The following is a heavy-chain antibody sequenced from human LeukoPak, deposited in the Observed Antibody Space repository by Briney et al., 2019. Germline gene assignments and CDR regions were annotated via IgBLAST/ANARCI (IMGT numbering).Heavy chain of an antibody. D-gene: IGHD1-26*01. J-gene: IGHJ4*02. V-gene: IGHV3-23*01. CDR3: AKGLYSGSYDGFDS. Sequence: GGSLRLSCAASGFTFRSYAMSWVRQAPGKWLEWVSVISGSGGSTYYADSVKGRFTISRDNSKNTLYLQMNSLRVEDTAVYYCAKGLYSGSYDGFDSWGQGALVTVSS. CDR1: GFTFRSYA. CDR2: ISGSGGST.